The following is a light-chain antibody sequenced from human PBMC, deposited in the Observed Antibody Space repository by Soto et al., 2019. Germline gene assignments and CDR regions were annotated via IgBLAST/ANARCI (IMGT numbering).Light chain of an antibody. CDR3: QQYGSSGT. V-gene: IGKV3-20*01. CDR2: ATS. Sequence: EIVMTQSPDTLSVSPGERATLSCRASQNVRSNLAWYQQKPGQAPRLLIYATSSRATGIPDRFSGSGSGTDFTLTISRLEPEDFAVYYCQQYGSSGTFGQGTKVDIK. J-gene: IGKJ1*01. CDR1: QNVRSN.